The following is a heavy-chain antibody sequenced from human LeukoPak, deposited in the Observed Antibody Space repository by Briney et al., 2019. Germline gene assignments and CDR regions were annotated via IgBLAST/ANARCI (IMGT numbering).Heavy chain of an antibody. CDR2: ISAYNGNT. V-gene: IGHV1-18*01. J-gene: IGHJ4*02. CDR1: GYTFTSYG. CDR3: ATSWYSSSWLGDY. Sequence: GASVKVSCKASGYTFTSYGISWVRQAPGQGLEWMGWISAYNGNTNYAQKFRGRVTITADKSTSTAYMELYSLISEDTAVYYCATSWYSSSWLGDYWGQGTLVTVSS. D-gene: IGHD6-13*01.